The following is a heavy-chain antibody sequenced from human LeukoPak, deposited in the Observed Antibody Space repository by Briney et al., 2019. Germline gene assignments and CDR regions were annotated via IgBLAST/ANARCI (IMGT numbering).Heavy chain of an antibody. V-gene: IGHV3-30*01. CDR2: ISYDGSNK. CDR1: GFTFSSYA. J-gene: IGHJ6*03. Sequence: GGSLRLSCAASGFTFSSYAMHWVRQAPGKGLKWVAVISYDGSNKYYADSVKGRFTISRDNSKNTLYLQMNSLRAEDTAVYYCARVGCSSTSCYIDYYYYMDVWGKGTTVTVSS. CDR3: ARVGCSSTSCYIDYYYYMDV. D-gene: IGHD2-2*02.